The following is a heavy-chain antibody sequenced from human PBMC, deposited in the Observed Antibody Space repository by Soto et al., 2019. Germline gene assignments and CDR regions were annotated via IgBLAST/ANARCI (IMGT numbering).Heavy chain of an antibody. D-gene: IGHD3-22*01. CDR1: GFNFSSYA. CDR3: AKVSKSQYYYDSSGQPRWYAFDI. J-gene: IGHJ3*02. V-gene: IGHV3-23*01. CDR2: ISGSGGST. Sequence: GSLRLSYAASGFNFSSYAMSWVRQAPGKGLEWVSVISGSGGSTYYADSVKGRFTISRDNSKNTLYLQMNSLRAEDTAVYYCAKVSKSQYYYDSSGQPRWYAFDIWGQGTMVTVSS.